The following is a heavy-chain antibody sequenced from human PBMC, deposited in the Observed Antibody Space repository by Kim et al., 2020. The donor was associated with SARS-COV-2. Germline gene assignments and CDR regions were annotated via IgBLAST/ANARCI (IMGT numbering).Heavy chain of an antibody. Sequence: SETLSLTCTVSGGSVSSGSYYWSWIRQPPGKGLEWIGYIYYSGSTNYNPSLKSRVTISVDTSKNQFSLKLSSVTAADTAVYYCARDRGPVGAIDRGGSFDYWGQGTLVTVSS. V-gene: IGHV4-61*01. CDR1: GGSVSSGSYY. CDR3: ARDRGPVGAIDRGGSFDY. CDR2: IYYSGST. D-gene: IGHD1-26*01. J-gene: IGHJ4*02.